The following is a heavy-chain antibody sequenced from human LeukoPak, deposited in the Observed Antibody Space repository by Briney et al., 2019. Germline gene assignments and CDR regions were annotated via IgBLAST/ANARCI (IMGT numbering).Heavy chain of an antibody. CDR2: IYHSGST. J-gene: IGHJ4*02. CDR3: ARAPYSSGSFDY. V-gene: IGHV4-30-2*01. Sequence: PSETLSLTCAVSGGSISSGGYSWSWIRQPPGKGLEWIGYIYHSGSTYYNPSLKSRVTISVDRSKNQFSLKLSSVTAADTAVYYCARAPYSSGSFDYWGRGTLVTVSS. CDR1: GGSISSGGYS. D-gene: IGHD6-19*01.